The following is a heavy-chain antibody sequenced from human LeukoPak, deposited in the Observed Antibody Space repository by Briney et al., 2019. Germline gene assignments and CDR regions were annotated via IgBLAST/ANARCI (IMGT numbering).Heavy chain of an antibody. Sequence: ASVKVSCKASGYTFTGYYMHWVRQAPGQGLEWMGWINPNSGGTNYAQKFQGRVTMTRDTSISTAYMELSRPRSDDTAVYYCARDLSYCSSTSCFPSDYWGQGTLVTVSS. D-gene: IGHD2-2*01. J-gene: IGHJ4*02. CDR2: INPNSGGT. V-gene: IGHV1-2*02. CDR1: GYTFTGYY. CDR3: ARDLSYCSSTSCFPSDY.